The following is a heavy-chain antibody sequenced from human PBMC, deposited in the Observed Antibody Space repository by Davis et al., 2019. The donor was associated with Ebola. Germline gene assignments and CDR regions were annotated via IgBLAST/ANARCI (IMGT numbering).Heavy chain of an antibody. V-gene: IGHV3-11*06. Sequence: GGSLRLSCAASGFTFSDYYMSWIRQAPGKGLEWVSSISSRSTYIYYADSVKGRFTVSRDNAKNSLSLQMNSLRADDTAMYYCARVDASSAFDVWGQGTMVTVSS. CDR2: ISSRSTYI. J-gene: IGHJ3*01. CDR3: ARVDASSAFDV. CDR1: GFTFSDYY.